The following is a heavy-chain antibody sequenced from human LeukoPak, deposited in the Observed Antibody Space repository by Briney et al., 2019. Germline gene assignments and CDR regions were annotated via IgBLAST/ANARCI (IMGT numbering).Heavy chain of an antibody. Sequence: SETLSLTCTVSGGSISSGGYYWSWIRQPPGKGLEWIGYIYHSGNTYYNPSLKSRVTISVDRSKNQFSLKLSSVTAADTAVYYCASQGYCTNGVCFYYFDYWGQGTLVTVSS. CDR2: IYHSGNT. CDR1: GGSISSGGYY. CDR3: ASQGYCTNGVCFYYFDY. J-gene: IGHJ4*02. D-gene: IGHD2-8*01. V-gene: IGHV4-30-2*01.